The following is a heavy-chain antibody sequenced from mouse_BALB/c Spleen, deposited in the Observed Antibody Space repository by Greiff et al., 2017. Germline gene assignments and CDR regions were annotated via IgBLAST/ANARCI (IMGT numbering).Heavy chain of an antibody. CDR2: INPNNGDT. CDR3: AKVDMITTSFAY. V-gene: IGHV1-26*01. CDR1: GYTFTDYY. Sequence: VQLKQSGPELVKPGASVKMSCKASGYTFTDYYMKWVEQSHGKSLEWIGDINPNNGDTFYNQKFKGKATLTVDKSSSTAYMQLNSLTSEDSAVYYCAKVDMITTSFAYWGQGTLVTVSA. D-gene: IGHD2-4*01. J-gene: IGHJ3*01.